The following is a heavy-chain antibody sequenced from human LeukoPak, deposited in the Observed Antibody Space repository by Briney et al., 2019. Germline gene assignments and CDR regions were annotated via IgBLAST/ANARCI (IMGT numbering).Heavy chain of an antibody. V-gene: IGHV7-4-1*02. D-gene: IGHD6-19*01. CDR1: GYTFTSYA. Sequence: ASVKVSCKASGYTFTSYAMNWVRQAPGQGLEWMGWISTNTGNPTYAQGFTGRFVFSLDTSVSTAYLQISSLKAEDTAVYYCARELGSSGWYHAEYFQHWGQGTLVTVSS. CDR2: ISTNTGNP. CDR3: ARELGSSGWYHAEYFQH. J-gene: IGHJ1*01.